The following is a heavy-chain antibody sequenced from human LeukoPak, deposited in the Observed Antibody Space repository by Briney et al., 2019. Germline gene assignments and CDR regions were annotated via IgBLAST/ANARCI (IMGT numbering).Heavy chain of an antibody. V-gene: IGHV3-23*01. D-gene: IGHD1-7*01. J-gene: IGHJ4*02. Sequence: GGSLRLSCAASGFTFNIYGMSWVRQAPGKGLEWVSSVGGGNVHYADSVKGRFTGSRHDAKNTVYLQMNSLRAEDTAIYFCAKDATPRNSIWDHFDSWGQGTLVTVSS. CDR2: VGGGNV. CDR3: AKDATPRNSIWDHFDS. CDR1: GFTFNIYG.